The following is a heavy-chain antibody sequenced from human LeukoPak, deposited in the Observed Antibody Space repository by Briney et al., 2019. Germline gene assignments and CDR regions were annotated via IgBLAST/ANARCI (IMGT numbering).Heavy chain of an antibody. CDR3: ARGGDYRGTIYYYYYMDV. CDR2: IRYDGSNK. CDR1: GFTFSSYG. Sequence: PGGSLRLSCAASGFTFSSYGMHWVRQAPGKGLEWVAFIRYDGSNKYYADSVKGRFTISRDNSKNTLYLQMNSLRAEDTAVYYCARGGDYRGTIYYYYYMDVWGKGTTVTVSS. D-gene: IGHD4-17*01. V-gene: IGHV3-30*02. J-gene: IGHJ6*03.